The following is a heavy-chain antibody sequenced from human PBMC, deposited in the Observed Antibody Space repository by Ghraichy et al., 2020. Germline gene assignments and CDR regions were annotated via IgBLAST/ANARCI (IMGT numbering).Heavy chain of an antibody. CDR3: ARGGRIAAAGTDHWFDP. CDR2: INPSGGST. J-gene: IGHJ5*02. V-gene: IGHV1-46*01. CDR1: GYTFTSYY. D-gene: IGHD6-13*01. Sequence: ASVKVSCKASGYTFTSYYMHWVRQAPGQGLEWMGIINPSGGSTSYAQKFQGRVTMTRDTSTSTVYMELSSLRSEDTAVYYCARGGRIAAAGTDHWFDPWGQGTLVTVSS.